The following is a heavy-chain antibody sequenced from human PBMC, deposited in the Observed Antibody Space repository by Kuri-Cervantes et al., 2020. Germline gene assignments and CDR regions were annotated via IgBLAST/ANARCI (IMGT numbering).Heavy chain of an antibody. V-gene: IGHV1-69*02. J-gene: IGHJ5*02. CDR3: ARSAPQYCSSTSCYFWFDP. D-gene: IGHD2-2*01. CDR2: ISPILGIA. CDR1: GGTFSSYT. Sequence: SSVKVSCKASGGTFSSYTISWVRQAPGQGLEWMGRISPILGIANYAQKFQGRVTITADKSTSTAYMELSSLRSEDTAVYYCARSAPQYCSSTSCYFWFDPWGQGTLVTVSS.